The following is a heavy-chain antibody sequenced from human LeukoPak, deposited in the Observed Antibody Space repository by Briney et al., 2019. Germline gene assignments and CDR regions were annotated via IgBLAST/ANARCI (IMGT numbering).Heavy chain of an antibody. V-gene: IGHV4-38-2*01. J-gene: IGHJ4*02. D-gene: IGHD3-22*01. Sequence: RPSETLSLTCAVTGNSISSGYYWGWIRQPPGKGLEWIGSIYHSGSTYYNPSLKSRVTISVDTSKNRCSLKLSSVTAADTAVYYCAGQHDSNGYYFYWGQGTLVTVSS. CDR1: GNSISSGYY. CDR2: IYHSGST. CDR3: AGQHDSNGYYFY.